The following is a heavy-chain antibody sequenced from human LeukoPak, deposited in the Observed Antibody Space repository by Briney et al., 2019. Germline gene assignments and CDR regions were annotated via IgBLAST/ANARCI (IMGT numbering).Heavy chain of an antibody. CDR3: AGRTGYCGGDCYPYYFDY. V-gene: IGHV3-23*01. CDR1: GFTFSSYA. J-gene: IGHJ4*02. Sequence: PGGSLRLSCAASGFTFSSYAMSWVRQAPGKGLEWVSAISGSGGSTYYADSVKGRFTISRDNSKNTLYLQMNSLRAEDTAVYYCAGRTGYCGGDCYPYYFDYWGQGTLVTVSS. CDR2: ISGSGGST. D-gene: IGHD2-21*02.